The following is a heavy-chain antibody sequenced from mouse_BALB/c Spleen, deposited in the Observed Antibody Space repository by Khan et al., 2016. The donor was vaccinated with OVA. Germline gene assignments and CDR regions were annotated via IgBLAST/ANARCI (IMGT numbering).Heavy chain of an antibody. CDR1: GYTFTSYW. D-gene: IGHD2-2*01. CDR3: ARREKYGYDPSWFAY. J-gene: IGHJ3*01. Sequence: QVQLQQPGAELVRPGASVKLSCKASGYTFTSYWMNWVKQRPGQGLEWIGMIDPSDSETHYNQMFKDKATLTVDKYSRTAYMHHSSLTSEDSAVYYCARREKYGYDPSWFAYWGQGTLVTVSA. V-gene: IGHV1-61*01. CDR2: IDPSDSET.